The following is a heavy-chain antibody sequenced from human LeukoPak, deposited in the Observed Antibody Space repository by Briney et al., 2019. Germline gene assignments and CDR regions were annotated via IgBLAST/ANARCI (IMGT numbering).Heavy chain of an antibody. CDR1: GFTFSSYG. CDR3: ARGGLKGFDY. Sequence: PGGSLRLSCAASGFTFSSYGMSWVRQAPGKGLEWVSAISGSGGSTYYADSVKGRFTISRDNAKNSLYLQMNSLRAEDTAVYYCARGGLKGFDYWGQGTLVTVSS. V-gene: IGHV3-23*01. D-gene: IGHD3/OR15-3a*01. CDR2: ISGSGGST. J-gene: IGHJ4*02.